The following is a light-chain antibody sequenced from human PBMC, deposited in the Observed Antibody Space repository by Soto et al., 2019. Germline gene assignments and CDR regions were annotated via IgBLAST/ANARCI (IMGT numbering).Light chain of an antibody. J-gene: IGKJ4*01. CDR3: QQYNVWPLT. CDR1: QSVSSI. Sequence: EIVMTQSPATLSVSPGDRATLSCRDSQSVSSILAWYQQKPGQTPKLLIYVASTSATGIPARFSGSGSGTEFTLTISSLQSEDFAVYYCQQYNVWPLTFGGGTKVEFK. CDR2: VAS. V-gene: IGKV3-15*01.